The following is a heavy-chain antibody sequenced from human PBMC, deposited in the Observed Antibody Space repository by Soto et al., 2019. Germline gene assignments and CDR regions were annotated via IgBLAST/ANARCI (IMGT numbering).Heavy chain of an antibody. Sequence: QITLKESGPTLVKPTQTLTLTCTFSGFSLSTSGVGVSWIRQPPGKALEWLALIYWDDDKRYSPSLKSRLTITKDTSKNQVVLTMTNIDPVDTATYYCAHFPHYCSGGSCYSYYFDYWGQGTLVTVSS. CDR1: GFSLSTSGVG. J-gene: IGHJ4*02. CDR2: IYWDDDK. D-gene: IGHD2-15*01. CDR3: AHFPHYCSGGSCYSYYFDY. V-gene: IGHV2-5*02.